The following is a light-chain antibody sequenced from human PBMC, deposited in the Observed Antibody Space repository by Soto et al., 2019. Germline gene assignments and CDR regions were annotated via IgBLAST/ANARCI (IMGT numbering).Light chain of an antibody. V-gene: IGLV2-23*01. CDR2: EGN. CDR1: SGDVGSYNL. J-gene: IGLJ3*02. Sequence: QSVLTQHASVSGSPGQSITISCTGTSGDVGSYNLVSWYQQHPGKAPKLMISEGNKRPSGISNRFSGSKSGNTASLTISGLQAEDEADYYCCSFATSGTWVFGVGTKLTVL. CDR3: CSFATSGTWV.